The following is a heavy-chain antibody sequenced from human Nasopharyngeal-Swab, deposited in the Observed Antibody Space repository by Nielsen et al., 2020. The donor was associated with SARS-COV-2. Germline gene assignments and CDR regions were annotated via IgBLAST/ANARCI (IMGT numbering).Heavy chain of an antibody. J-gene: IGHJ6*02. CDR1: GGSISSYY. CDR3: ARGSRFTIFGVVPDYYYGMDV. V-gene: IGHV4-4*07. CDR2: IYTSGST. D-gene: IGHD3-3*01. Sequence: SETLSLTCTVSGGSISSYYWSWIRQPAGKGLEWIGRIYTSGSTNYNPSLKSRVTMSVDTSKNQFSLKLSSVTAADTAVYYCARGSRFTIFGVVPDYYYGMDVWGQGTTVTV.